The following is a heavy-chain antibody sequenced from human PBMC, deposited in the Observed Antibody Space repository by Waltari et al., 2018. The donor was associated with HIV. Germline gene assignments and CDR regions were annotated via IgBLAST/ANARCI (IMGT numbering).Heavy chain of an antibody. V-gene: IGHV4-59*01. Sequence: QVLLQESGPGLVTPSETLSLTCTVSGGSISSYYWRWIRQPPGKGLEWIGYIYYSGSTNYNPSLKSRVTISVDTSKNQFSLKLSSVTAADTAVYYCARVSEDAFDIWGQGTMVTVSS. J-gene: IGHJ3*02. CDR3: ARVSEDAFDI. CDR1: GGSISSYY. CDR2: IYYSGST.